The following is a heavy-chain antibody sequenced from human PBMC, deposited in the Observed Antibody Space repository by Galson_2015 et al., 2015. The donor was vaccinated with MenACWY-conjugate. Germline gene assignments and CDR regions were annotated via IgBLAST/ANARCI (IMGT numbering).Heavy chain of an antibody. CDR2: LGTVNSNN. V-gene: IGHV5-51*01. D-gene: IGHD2-15*01. Sequence: QSGAEVTKPGESLLLSCMGSGCSFPNYWVAWVRQMPGNSLVWVGILGTVNSNNRYSPSFQGEVPISADESISTAYLQWSSLKASDTAMYYCSRRPPGGRVMDVWGRGTTVTVSS. CDR3: SRRPPGGRVMDV. CDR1: GCSFPNYW. J-gene: IGHJ6*02.